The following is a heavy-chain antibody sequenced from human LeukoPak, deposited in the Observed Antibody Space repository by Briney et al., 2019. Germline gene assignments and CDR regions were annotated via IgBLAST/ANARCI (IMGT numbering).Heavy chain of an antibody. CDR3: ATHTRVVVTAPLFDY. D-gene: IGHD2-21*02. Sequence: SETLSLTCTVSGGSISSSSYYWGWIRQPPGKGLEWIGSIYYSGSTYYNPSLKSRVTISVDTSKNQFSLKLSSVTAADTAVYYCATHTRVVVTAPLFDYWGQGTPVTVSS. V-gene: IGHV4-39*01. CDR2: IYYSGST. CDR1: GGSISSSSYY. J-gene: IGHJ4*02.